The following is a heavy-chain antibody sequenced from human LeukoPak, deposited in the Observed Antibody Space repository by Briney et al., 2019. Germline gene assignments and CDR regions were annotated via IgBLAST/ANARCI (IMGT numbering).Heavy chain of an antibody. CDR1: GFIFSSYA. J-gene: IGHJ4*02. D-gene: IGHD5-18*01. CDR3: AREVQLWSPFDY. CDR2: ISYDGSNK. V-gene: IGHV3-30-3*01. Sequence: GGSLRLSCAASGFIFSSYAMSWVRQAPGKGLEWVAVISYDGSNKYYADSVKGRFTISRDNSKNTLYLQMNSLRAEDTAVYYCAREVQLWSPFDYWGQGTLVTVSS.